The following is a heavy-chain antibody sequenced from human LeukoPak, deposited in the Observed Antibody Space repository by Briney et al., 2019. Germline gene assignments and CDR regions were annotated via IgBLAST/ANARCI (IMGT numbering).Heavy chain of an antibody. D-gene: IGHD2-21*01. CDR3: ARDWIADY. J-gene: IGHJ4*02. V-gene: IGHV3-7*01. Sequence: GGSLRVSCAASGFTLVDYWMGWVRQAPGKGLEWVADIRQAGSAKYYVDSVKGRFTISRDNAKNSLYLQMNSLRAEDTAVYYCARDWIADYWGQGTLVTVSS. CDR1: GFTLVDYW. CDR2: IRQAGSAK.